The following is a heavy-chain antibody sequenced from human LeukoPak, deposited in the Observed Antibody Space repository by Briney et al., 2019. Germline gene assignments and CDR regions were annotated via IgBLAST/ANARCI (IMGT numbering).Heavy chain of an antibody. CDR3: ARLYGSGTR. CDR2: IYYSGST. Sequence: PSETLSLTCTVSGGSISSSSYYWGWIRQPPGKGLEWIGNIYYSGSTYYNPSLKSRVTISVDTSKNHFSLKLSSVTAADTAVYYCARLYGSGTRWGQGTLVTVSS. CDR1: GGSISSSSYY. D-gene: IGHD3-10*01. V-gene: IGHV4-39*02. J-gene: IGHJ4*02.